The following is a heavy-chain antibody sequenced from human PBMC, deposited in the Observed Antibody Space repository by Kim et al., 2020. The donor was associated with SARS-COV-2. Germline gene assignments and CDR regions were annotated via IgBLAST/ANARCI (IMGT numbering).Heavy chain of an antibody. CDR1: GFTFSDYY. CDR2: ISSSSDYT. D-gene: IGHD2-15*01. J-gene: IGHJ5*02. Sequence: GGSLRLSCAASGFTFSDYYMSWIRQAPGKGLEWVSYISSSSDYTNYADSVKGRFTISRDNAKNSLYLQMYSLRAEDTAVYYCTRDSGDILNWFDPWGQGTLVTVSS. CDR3: TRDSGDILNWFDP. V-gene: IGHV3-11*05.